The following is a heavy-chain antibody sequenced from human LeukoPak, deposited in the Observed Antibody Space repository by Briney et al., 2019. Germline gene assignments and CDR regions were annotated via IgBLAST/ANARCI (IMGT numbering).Heavy chain of an antibody. D-gene: IGHD4-11*01. Sequence: GGSLRLSCAASGFTVSSNYMSWVRQAPGKGLEWVSVIYSGGSTFYADSVKGRFTISRDNSKNTLYLQMNSLRAEDTAVYYCARGSNYYGMDVWGQGTTVTVSS. CDR2: IYSGGST. J-gene: IGHJ6*02. CDR1: GFTVSSNY. V-gene: IGHV3-53*01. CDR3: ARGSNYYGMDV.